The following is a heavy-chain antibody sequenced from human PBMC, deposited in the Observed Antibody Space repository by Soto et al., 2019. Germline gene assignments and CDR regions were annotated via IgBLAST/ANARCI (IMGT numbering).Heavy chain of an antibody. CDR2: IWYDESNK. CDR3: ARDRYSGSGTYSYGMDV. J-gene: IGHJ6*02. D-gene: IGHD3-10*01. Sequence: GGSLRLSCAASGFTVSSNYMSWVRQAPGEGLEWVAVIWYDESNKYYADSVKGRFTISRDNSKNTLYLQMNSLRAEDTAVYYCARDRYSGSGTYSYGMDVWGQGSTVTVSS. CDR1: GFTVSSNY. V-gene: IGHV3-33*08.